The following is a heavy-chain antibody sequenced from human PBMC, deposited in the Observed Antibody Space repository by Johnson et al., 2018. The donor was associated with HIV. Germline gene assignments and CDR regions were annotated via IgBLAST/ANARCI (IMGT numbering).Heavy chain of an antibody. D-gene: IGHD1-26*01. CDR2: ISYDGSNK. CDR1: GFTFSSYG. V-gene: IGHV3-30*03. CDR3: ARDSGAPGNDAFDI. J-gene: IGHJ3*02. Sequence: QVQLVESGGGLVQPGGSLRLSCAASGFTFSSYGMHWVRQAPGKGLEWVAVISYDGSNKYYADSVKGRFTISRDNSKNTLYLQMNSLRPEDTALYFCARDSGAPGNDAFDIWGQGTMVTISS.